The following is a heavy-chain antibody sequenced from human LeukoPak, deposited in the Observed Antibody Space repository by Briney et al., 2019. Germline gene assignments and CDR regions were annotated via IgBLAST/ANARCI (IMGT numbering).Heavy chain of an antibody. CDR1: GGTLSGYS. J-gene: IGHJ3*02. V-gene: IGHV1-69*13. CDR3: ARADYDLASLRLDVFDM. Sequence: ASVKVSCKASGGTLSGYSMNWVRQAPGQGLEWMGGTIPIFGTTKYAQKFQGRVTITADDSTDTANMELRSLRSEDTAVYYCARADYDLASLRLDVFDMWGQGTIVTVSS. CDR2: TIPIFGTT. D-gene: IGHD4-17*01.